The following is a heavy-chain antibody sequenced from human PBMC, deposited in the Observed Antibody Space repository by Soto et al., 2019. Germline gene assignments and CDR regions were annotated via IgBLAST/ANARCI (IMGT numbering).Heavy chain of an antibody. V-gene: IGHV3-23*01. Sequence: GGSLRLSCAASGFTFSSYAMSWARQAPGKGLEWVSAISGSGGGTYYADSVKGRFTMSRDNSKNTLYLQMISLRAEDTAVYYCAKVNFYDSSGYLNFAYWGQGTLVTVSS. CDR3: AKVNFYDSSGYLNFAY. CDR2: ISGSGGGT. J-gene: IGHJ4*02. CDR1: GFTFSSYA. D-gene: IGHD3-22*01.